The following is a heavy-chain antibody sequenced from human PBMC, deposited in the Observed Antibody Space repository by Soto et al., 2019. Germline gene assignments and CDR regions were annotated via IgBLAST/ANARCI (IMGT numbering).Heavy chain of an antibody. CDR3: ARIVESGYTIDFDL. CDR2: IYYSGST. V-gene: IGHV4-30-4*01. J-gene: IGHJ2*01. CDR1: GGSISSGDYY. Sequence: QVQLQESGPGLVKPSQTLSVTCTVPGGSISSGDYYWSWIRQPPGKGLEWIGYIYYSGSTNYNPSLSSRVSISVATSKNQFSLNLSSVTAADTAVYYCARIVESGYTIDFDLWGRGTLVTVSS. D-gene: IGHD3-16*02.